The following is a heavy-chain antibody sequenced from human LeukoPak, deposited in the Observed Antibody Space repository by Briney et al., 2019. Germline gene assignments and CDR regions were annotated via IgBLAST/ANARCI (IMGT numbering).Heavy chain of an antibody. CDR3: VRDRELNY. V-gene: IGHV4-59*01. J-gene: IGHJ4*02. CDR2: IYYSGST. Sequence: SETLSLTCTVSGGSISSYYWSWIRQPPGKGLEWIGYIYYSGSTNYNPSLKSRVTISVDTSKSQFSLKLRSVTAADTAVYYCVRDRELNYWGQGILVTVSS. D-gene: IGHD1-7*01. CDR1: GGSISSYY.